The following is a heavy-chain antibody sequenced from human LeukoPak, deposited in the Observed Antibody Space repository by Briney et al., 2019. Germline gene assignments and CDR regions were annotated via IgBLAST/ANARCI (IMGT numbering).Heavy chain of an antibody. V-gene: IGHV4-34*01. Sequence: SEPLSLTCAVYGGSFSGYYWSWIRQPPGKGLEWIGEINHSGSTNYNPSLKSRVTISVDTSKNQFSLKLSSVTAADTAVYYGATYSSRNLDYWGQGTLVTVSS. CDR2: INHSGST. D-gene: IGHD6-13*01. CDR1: GGSFSGYY. J-gene: IGHJ4*02. CDR3: ATYSSRNLDY.